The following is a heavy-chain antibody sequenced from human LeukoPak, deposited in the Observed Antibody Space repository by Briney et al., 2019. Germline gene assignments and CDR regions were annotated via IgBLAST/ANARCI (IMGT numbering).Heavy chain of an antibody. V-gene: IGHV4-39*01. D-gene: IGHD1-26*01. CDR1: GDSISSSRFY. J-gene: IGHJ4*02. Sequence: SETLSLTCTVSGDSISSSRFYWAWIRQPPGKGLEWIGSILYTGRTFYNPSLKSRVTISVDTSKNQFSLRLDSVTASDTAVYYCASRDVGATIDYWGQGTLVTVSS. CDR3: ASRDVGATIDY. CDR2: ILYTGRT.